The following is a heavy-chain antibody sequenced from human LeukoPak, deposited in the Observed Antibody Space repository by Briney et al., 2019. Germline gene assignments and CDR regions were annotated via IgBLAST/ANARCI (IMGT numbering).Heavy chain of an antibody. CDR1: GGSTSSHSFY. D-gene: IGHD1-26*01. J-gene: IGHJ4*02. CDR3: ASLRERSYYARGFDY. CDR2: IYYSGNT. Sequence: PSETLSLTCTVSGGSTSSHSFYWGWIRQPPGKGLEWIGSIYYSGNTYYNPSLKSRVTISVDTSKNQFSLKLSSVTAADTAVYYCASLRERSYYARGFDYWGQGTLVTVSS. V-gene: IGHV4-39*01.